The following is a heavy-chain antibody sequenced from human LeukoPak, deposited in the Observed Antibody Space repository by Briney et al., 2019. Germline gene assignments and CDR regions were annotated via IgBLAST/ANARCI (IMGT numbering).Heavy chain of an antibody. CDR3: ARVAKERVGGVYYFDY. D-gene: IGHD1-1*01. CDR2: IGTAGDT. V-gene: IGHV3-13*01. J-gene: IGHJ4*02. Sequence: GGSLRLSCAASGSTFSDYDMHWVRQPTGKGLEWIAAIGTAGDTYYTGSVKGRFTISRENAKNSLYLQMNSLRAGDTAVYYCARVAKERVGGVYYFDYWGQGTLVTVSS. CDR1: GSTFSDYD.